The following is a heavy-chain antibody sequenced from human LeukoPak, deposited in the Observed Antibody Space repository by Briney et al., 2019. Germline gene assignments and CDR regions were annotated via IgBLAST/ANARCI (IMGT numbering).Heavy chain of an antibody. CDR3: ARVGHYGSGSCFES. Sequence: GGSLRLSCVVSGFTVNGNYMSWVRQAPGKGLEWVSVIYSGGTTYYADSVKGRFTISRDNSKNTLYLQMNSLRAEDTAVYYCARVGHYGSGSCFESWGQGTLVTVSS. D-gene: IGHD3-10*01. CDR2: IYSGGTT. J-gene: IGHJ4*02. V-gene: IGHV3-53*01. CDR1: GFTVNGNY.